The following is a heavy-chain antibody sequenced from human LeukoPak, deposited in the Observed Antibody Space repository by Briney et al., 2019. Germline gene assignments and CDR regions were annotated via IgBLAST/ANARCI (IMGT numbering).Heavy chain of an antibody. CDR1: GLTFSEAW. CDR2: ISGSGGST. D-gene: IGHD6-13*01. V-gene: IGHV3-23*01. Sequence: GGSLRLSCAASGLTFSEAWMNWVRQAPGKGLEWVSAISGSGGSTYYADSVKGRFTISRDNSKNSLYLQMNSLRAEDTALYYCAKDIESSSWLFDYWGQGTLVTVSS. J-gene: IGHJ4*02. CDR3: AKDIESSSWLFDY.